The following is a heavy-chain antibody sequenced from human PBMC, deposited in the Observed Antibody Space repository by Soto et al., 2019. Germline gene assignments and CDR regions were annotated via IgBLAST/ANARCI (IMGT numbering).Heavy chain of an antibody. V-gene: IGHV1-45*02. CDR1: GYTFTYGS. J-gene: IGHJ6*02. CDR2: ITLYNGNI. CDR3: ARDRYSYGYYYYYGMDV. Sequence: SVKVSCTASGYTFTYGSLHWLQQTPGQGLERMRCITLYNGNINYAKKFQGRVTMTRDTSTSTVYMELSSLRSEDTAVYYCARDRYSYGYYYYYGMDVWGQGTTVTVSS. D-gene: IGHD5-18*01.